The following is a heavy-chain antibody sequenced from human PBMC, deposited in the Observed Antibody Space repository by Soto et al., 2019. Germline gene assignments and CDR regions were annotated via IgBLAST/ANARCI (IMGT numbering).Heavy chain of an antibody. J-gene: IGHJ5*02. CDR3: ARDAHPFRITMIVVVNAGRLPEYNWFDP. CDR1: GFTFSRDS. CDR2: ISSSSSYI. V-gene: IGHV3-21*01. Sequence: GGSLRLSCAASGFTFSRDSMNWVRQAPGKGLEWVSSISSSSSYIYYADSVKGRFTISRDNAKNSLYLQMNSLRAEDTAVYYCARDAHPFRITMIVVVNAGRLPEYNWFDPWGQGTLVTVSS. D-gene: IGHD3-22*01.